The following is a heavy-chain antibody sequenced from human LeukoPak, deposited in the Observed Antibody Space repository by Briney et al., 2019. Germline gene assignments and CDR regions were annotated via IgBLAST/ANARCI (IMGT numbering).Heavy chain of an antibody. CDR2: VSGGGST. CDR1: GFTFNNCA. CDR3: ATYSDYHRNYNYCNMDG. V-gene: IGHV3-23*01. D-gene: IGHD4-11*01. J-gene: IGHJ6*02. Sequence: SGGSLRLSCAASGFTFNNCAMDWVRQPVGKGLGWVSTVSGGGSTYYADSVMGRFTISRDNPKNTLYLQMSSLRAEDSAVYYCATYSDYHRNYNYCNMDGWGQGTTVTVS.